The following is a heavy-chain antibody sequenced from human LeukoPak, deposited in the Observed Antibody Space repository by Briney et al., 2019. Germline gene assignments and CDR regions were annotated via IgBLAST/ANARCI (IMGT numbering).Heavy chain of an antibody. J-gene: IGHJ4*02. D-gene: IGHD6-13*01. CDR2: IYTTGST. CDR3: ARRSPGSSWYFDY. CDR1: GASISSYS. V-gene: IGHV4-4*09. Sequence: SETLSLTCSVSGASISSYSWSWIRQPPGKGLEWIGYIYTTGSTDYNPSLKSRVTISGDTSKNQFSLKLSSATAADTAVYYCARRSPGSSWYFDYWGQGTLVTVSS.